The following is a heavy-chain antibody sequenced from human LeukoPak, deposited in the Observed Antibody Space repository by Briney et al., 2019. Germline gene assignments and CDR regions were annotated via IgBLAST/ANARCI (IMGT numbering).Heavy chain of an antibody. V-gene: IGHV3-48*01. CDR1: RFTFSSYI. Sequence: GGSLRLSCAASRFTFSSYIMNWVRQAPGKGLEWLSYISNSGGTIYYADSVKGRFTISRDNAKNSLWLQMNSLRAEDTAVYYCVRGRGSCSGGTCYVDYWGQETLVTVSS. D-gene: IGHD2-15*01. CDR3: VRGRGSCSGGTCYVDY. CDR2: ISNSGGTI. J-gene: IGHJ4*02.